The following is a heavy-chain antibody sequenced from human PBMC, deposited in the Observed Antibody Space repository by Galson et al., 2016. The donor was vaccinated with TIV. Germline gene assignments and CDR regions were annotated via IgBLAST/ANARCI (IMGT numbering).Heavy chain of an antibody. CDR2: IRHDGNAK. D-gene: IGHD2-21*02. V-gene: IGHV3-7*01. CDR1: GFTSRRYW. Sequence: SLRLSCAASGFTSRRYWMSWVRQAPGKGLEWVANIRHDGNAKNYVDSVEGRFTISRDNSKNSLDLQMNSLRAEDTAVYYCSRVRDDSTDDDVDLWGQGTLVTVSA. J-gene: IGHJ5*02. CDR3: SRVRDDSTDDDVDL.